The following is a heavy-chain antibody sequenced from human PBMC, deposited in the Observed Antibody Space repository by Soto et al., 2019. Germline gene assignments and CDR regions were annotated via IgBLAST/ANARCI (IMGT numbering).Heavy chain of an antibody. CDR3: ARLQYTVVTPIDM. CDR1: SGSIRTSY. Sequence: QVQLQESGPGLVKPSETLSLTCTVPSGSIRTSYWTWIRQFPGKRLEWIAHIHNSGNTSSNPSLKRRVTISMDTSKNQISLRLASVTAADTAMYYCARLQYTVVTPIDMWGQGTMVTVSS. D-gene: IGHD2-21*02. V-gene: IGHV4-59*01. J-gene: IGHJ3*02. CDR2: IHNSGNT.